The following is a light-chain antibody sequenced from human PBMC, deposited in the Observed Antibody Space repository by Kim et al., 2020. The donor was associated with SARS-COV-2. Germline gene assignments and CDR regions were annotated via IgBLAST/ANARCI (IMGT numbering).Light chain of an antibody. CDR3: QQYDRYPIT. Sequence: ASIGDRVTITCRASQGINNYLGWFQQKPGKAPKSLIYGASSLQSGVPSKFSGSGSGTDFTLTISSLQPEDFATYYCQQYDRYPITCGQGTRLEIK. J-gene: IGKJ5*01. V-gene: IGKV1-16*02. CDR2: GAS. CDR1: QGINNY.